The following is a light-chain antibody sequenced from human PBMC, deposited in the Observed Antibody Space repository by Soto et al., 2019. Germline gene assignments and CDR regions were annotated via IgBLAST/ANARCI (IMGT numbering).Light chain of an antibody. J-gene: IGLJ1*01. CDR3: QAWHSSTAF. V-gene: IGLV3-1*01. CDR1: ELGKRY. Sequence: SYELTQPPSLSVSPGQAASITCSGDELGKRYASWYQQKPGQSPMLVIYQDTERPSGIPARFSGSNSRNTATLTISGTQAMDEADFYCQAWHSSTAFFGTGTKVTVL. CDR2: QDT.